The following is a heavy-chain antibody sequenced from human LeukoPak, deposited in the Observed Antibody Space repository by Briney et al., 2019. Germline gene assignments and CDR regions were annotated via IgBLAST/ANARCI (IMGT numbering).Heavy chain of an antibody. J-gene: IGHJ4*02. CDR2: ISSSSSYI. Sequence: PGGSLRLSCAASGFTFSSYSMNWVRQAPGKGLEWVSSISSSSSYIYYADSVKGRSTISRDNAKNSLYLQMNSLRAEDTAVYYCARDQEQWPKYYFDYWGQGTLVTVSS. CDR3: ARDQEQWPKYYFDY. V-gene: IGHV3-21*01. CDR1: GFTFSSYS. D-gene: IGHD6-19*01.